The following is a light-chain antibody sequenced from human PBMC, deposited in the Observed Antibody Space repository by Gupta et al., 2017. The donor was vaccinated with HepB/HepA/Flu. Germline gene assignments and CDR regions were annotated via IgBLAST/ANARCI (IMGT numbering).Light chain of an antibody. Sequence: ELVMRQSPATLSVCPGDRATLVSSASQSVSSNLAWYQQKTGQAPRLLIYGASTRATGVPARFRGSGSVTEFTITISSLQSEDFAVDYCQQYNNWPLLTFGGGTKVEIK. V-gene: IGKV3-15*01. CDR3: QQYNNWPLLT. J-gene: IGKJ4*01. CDR1: QSVSSN. CDR2: GAS.